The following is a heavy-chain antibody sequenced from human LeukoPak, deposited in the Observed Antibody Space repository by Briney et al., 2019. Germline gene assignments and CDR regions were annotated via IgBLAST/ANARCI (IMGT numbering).Heavy chain of an antibody. V-gene: IGHV4-61*01. CDR3: ARDFRAGMDV. Sequence: SETLSLTCTVSGGSVSSGSYYWSWLRQPPGKGLEWIGYIYYSGNTNYNPSLKSRVTISVDTSKNQFSLKLSSVTAADTAVYYCARDFRAGMDVWGKGTTVTVSS. J-gene: IGHJ6*04. CDR2: IYYSGNT. CDR1: GGSVSSGSYY.